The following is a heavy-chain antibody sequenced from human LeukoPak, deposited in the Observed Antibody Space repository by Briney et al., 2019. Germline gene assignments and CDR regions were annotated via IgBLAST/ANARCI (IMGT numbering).Heavy chain of an antibody. D-gene: IGHD2-15*01. CDR3: ARDIVVVVAAPPCYFDY. J-gene: IGHJ4*02. CDR2: IYYSGST. CDR1: GGSISSSSYY. Sequence: SETLSLTCTVSGGSISSSSYYWGWIRQPPGKGLEWIGSIYYSGSTYYNPSLKSRVTISVDTSKSQFSLKLSSVTAADTAVYYCARDIVVVVAAPPCYFDYWGQGTLVTVSS. V-gene: IGHV4-39*07.